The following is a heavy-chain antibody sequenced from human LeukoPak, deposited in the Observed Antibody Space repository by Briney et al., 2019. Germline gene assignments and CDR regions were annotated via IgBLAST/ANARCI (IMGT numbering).Heavy chain of an antibody. J-gene: IGHJ4*02. CDR1: GYTFTGYY. CDR3: ARVSLGGLHIPYFDY. D-gene: IGHD3-16*01. CDR2: INPNSGGT. Sequence: ASVKVSCKASGYTFTGYYMHWVRQAPGQGLEWMGWINPNSGGTNYAQKFQGRVTMTRDTSISTAYMELSRLRSDDTAVYYCARVSLGGLHIPYFDYWGQGTLVTVSS. V-gene: IGHV1-2*02.